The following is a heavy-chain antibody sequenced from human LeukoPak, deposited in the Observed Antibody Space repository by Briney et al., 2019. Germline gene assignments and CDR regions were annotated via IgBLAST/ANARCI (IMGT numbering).Heavy chain of an antibody. D-gene: IGHD3-10*01. CDR2: ISDSGSSE. J-gene: IGHJ4*02. V-gene: IGHV3-11*01. Sequence: GGSLRLSCAAAGFTLSDYYMSWIRQAPGKGLEWVSYISDSGSSENYADSVKGRFTISRDNALLYLQMNSLRAEDTAVYYCARARGSGPGAFFDYWGQGSLVTVSS. CDR3: ARARGSGPGAFFDY. CDR1: GFTLSDYY.